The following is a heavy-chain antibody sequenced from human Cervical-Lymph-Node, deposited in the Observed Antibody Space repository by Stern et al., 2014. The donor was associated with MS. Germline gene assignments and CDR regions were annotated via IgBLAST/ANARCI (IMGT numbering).Heavy chain of an antibody. CDR1: GFTFSTYN. CDR2: ISYDGSNK. CDR3: AKDKTPRYRYGFLGAFDY. J-gene: IGHJ4*02. V-gene: IGHV3-30*18. Sequence: QVQLVESGGGVVQPGRSLRLSCAASGFTFSTYNMQWVRQAPGKGLEWVAVISYDGSNKYYADSVKGRFTISRDNLKITLFLQMNSLRAEDTAVYYCAKDKTPRYRYGFLGAFDYWGQGNLVTVSS. D-gene: IGHD5-18*01.